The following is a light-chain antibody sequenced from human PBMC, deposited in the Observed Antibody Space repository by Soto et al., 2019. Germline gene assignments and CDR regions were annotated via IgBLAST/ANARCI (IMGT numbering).Light chain of an antibody. CDR1: QSVGSK. CDR2: DAF. CDR3: QQYNNWPPLT. V-gene: IGKV3-15*01. J-gene: IGKJ4*01. Sequence: EVVMTQSPAPLSVSPGARATLSCRASQSVGSKLAWYQQKPGQAPRLLIFDAFTRATGIPARFSGRGSETEFTPFISSLQSEDFAVYYGQQYNNWPPLTCGGGTKVE.